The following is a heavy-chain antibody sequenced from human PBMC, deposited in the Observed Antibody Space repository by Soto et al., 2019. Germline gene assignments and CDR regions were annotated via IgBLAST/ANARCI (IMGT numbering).Heavy chain of an antibody. D-gene: IGHD1-1*01. V-gene: IGHV1-8*01. CDR1: GYTFTSYD. CDR2: MNPNSGNT. CDR3: AREKGRGKLDY. Sequence: GASVKVSGKASGYTFTSYDINWVRQASGQGLEWMGWMNPNSGNTGYAQKFQGRVTMTRNTSKSIVYMELSSLRSEDTAVYYCAREKGRGKLDYWGQGTLVTVSS. J-gene: IGHJ4*02.